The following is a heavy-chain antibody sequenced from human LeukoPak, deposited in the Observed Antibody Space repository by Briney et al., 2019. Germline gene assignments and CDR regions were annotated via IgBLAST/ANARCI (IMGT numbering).Heavy chain of an antibody. Sequence: SETLSLTCTVSSGSISSYYWSWIRQPPGKGLEWIGYIFYSGISNYNPSLKSRVTISVDTSKNQFSLKLSSVAAAELGVYYCARGKTYYDISKDAFDIWGQGTMVTVSS. CDR2: IFYSGIS. V-gene: IGHV4-59*01. CDR3: ARGKTYYDISKDAFDI. D-gene: IGHD3-22*01. CDR1: SGSISSYY. J-gene: IGHJ3*02.